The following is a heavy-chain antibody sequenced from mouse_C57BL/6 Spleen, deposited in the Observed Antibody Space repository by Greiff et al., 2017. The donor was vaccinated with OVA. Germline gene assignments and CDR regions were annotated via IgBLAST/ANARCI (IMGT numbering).Heavy chain of an antibody. D-gene: IGHD1-1*01. V-gene: IGHV1-55*01. CDR2: IYPGSGST. Sequence: QVQLKQSGAELVKPGASVKMSCKASGYTFTSYWITWVKQRPGQGLEWIGDIYPGSGSTNYNEKFKSKATLTVDTSSSTAYMQLSSLTSEDSAVYYCAREGYYGSSHYFDYWGQGTTLTVSS. CDR1: GYTFTSYW. CDR3: AREGYYGSSHYFDY. J-gene: IGHJ2*01.